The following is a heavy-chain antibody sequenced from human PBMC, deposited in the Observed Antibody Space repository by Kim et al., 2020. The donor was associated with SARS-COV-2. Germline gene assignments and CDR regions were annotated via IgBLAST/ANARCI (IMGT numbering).Heavy chain of an antibody. D-gene: IGHD6-13*01. J-gene: IGHJ6*02. V-gene: IGHV1-46*01. CDR3: ARDFGAAAAPNGMDV. Sequence: QKCQGRGTMTRDTSTSTVYMELSSLRSEDTAVYYCARDFGAAAAPNGMDVWGQGTTVTVSS.